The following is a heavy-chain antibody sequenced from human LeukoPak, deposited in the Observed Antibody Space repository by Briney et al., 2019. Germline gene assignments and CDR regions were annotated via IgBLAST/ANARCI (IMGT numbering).Heavy chain of an antibody. Sequence: GASVKVSCKASGYTFTSYGISWVRQAPGQGLEWMGWISAYNGNTNYAQKLQGRVTMTTDTSTSTAYMELRSLRSDDTAVYYCARDLFWTFLERTESGFDPWGQGTLVTVSS. CDR1: GYTFTSYG. V-gene: IGHV1-18*01. CDR2: ISAYNGNT. CDR3: ARDLFWTFLERTESGFDP. J-gene: IGHJ5*02. D-gene: IGHD3/OR15-3a*01.